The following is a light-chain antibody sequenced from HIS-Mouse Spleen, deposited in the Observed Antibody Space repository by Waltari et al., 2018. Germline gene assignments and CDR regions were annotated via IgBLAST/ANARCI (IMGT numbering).Light chain of an antibody. CDR2: AAS. V-gene: IGKV1-9*01. CDR1: QGIRSY. J-gene: IGKJ1*01. Sequence: DIPLTQSPSFLSASVGDRLTIPCRASQGIRSYLAWYQQKPGKAPQLWIYAASTLQSAVPSRFSGSGSGTEFTLTISSLQPEDLATYYGQQLNSYPPTFGQGTKVEIK. CDR3: QQLNSYPPT.